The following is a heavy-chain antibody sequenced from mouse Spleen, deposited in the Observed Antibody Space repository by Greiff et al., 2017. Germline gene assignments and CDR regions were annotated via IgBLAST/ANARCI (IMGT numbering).Heavy chain of an antibody. CDR3: GSETWGNYAMDY. V-gene: IGHV1S41*01. J-gene: IGHJ4*01. CDR2: IAPGSGST. CDR1: GYTFTSYW. Sequence: DLVKPGASVKLSCKASGYTFTSYWINWIKQRPGQGLEWIGRIAPGSGSTYYNEMFKGKATLTVDTSSSTAYIQLSSLSSEDSAVYFCGSETWGNYAMDYWGQGTSVTGSS.